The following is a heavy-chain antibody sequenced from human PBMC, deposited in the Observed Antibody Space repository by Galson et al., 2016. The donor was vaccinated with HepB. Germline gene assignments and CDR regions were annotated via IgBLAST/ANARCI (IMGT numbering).Heavy chain of an antibody. CDR2: ISASGVT. Sequence: SLRLSCAASGFTLNSFAMTWVRQAPGEGLEWLSSISASGVTYYAESVRGRFTISRDNSKNTLYLQLNSRRGDDTAVYYCAKDPQLVPDCFDPWGQGTLVTVSS. V-gene: IGHV3-23*01. CDR3: AKDPQLVPDCFDP. J-gene: IGHJ5*02. D-gene: IGHD6-13*01. CDR1: GFTLNSFA.